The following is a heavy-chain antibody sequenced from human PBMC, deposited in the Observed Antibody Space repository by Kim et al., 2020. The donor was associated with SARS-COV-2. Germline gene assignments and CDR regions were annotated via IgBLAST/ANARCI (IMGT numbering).Heavy chain of an antibody. V-gene: IGHV4-39*01. CDR3: ARRLEYSSSGGDNWFDP. J-gene: IGHJ5*02. D-gene: IGHD6-6*01. Sequence: LESRVTISVDTSKNQCSLKLSSVTAADTAVYYCARRLEYSSSGGDNWFDPWGQGTLVTVSS.